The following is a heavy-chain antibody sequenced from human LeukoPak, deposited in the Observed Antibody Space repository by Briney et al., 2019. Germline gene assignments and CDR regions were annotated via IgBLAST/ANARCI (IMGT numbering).Heavy chain of an antibody. V-gene: IGHV1-24*01. Sequence: SVKVSCKVSGYTLTELFMHWVRQAPGKGGAWMGGFDREDVKTNYAKNFQGRVTMTDNTTTATAYMELSSLRSEDTAGYDGTTGVEYYNDSSGYFDYWGQGTLVTVSS. D-gene: IGHD3-22*01. CDR3: TTGVEYYNDSSGYFDY. CDR1: GYTLTELF. J-gene: IGHJ4*02. CDR2: FDREDVKT.